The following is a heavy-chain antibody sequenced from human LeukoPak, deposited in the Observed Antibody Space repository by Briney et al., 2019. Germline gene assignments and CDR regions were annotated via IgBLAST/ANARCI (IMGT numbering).Heavy chain of an antibody. D-gene: IGHD3-22*01. J-gene: IGHJ4*02. CDR3: ARASEDYYDSSGPAPDY. Sequence: GGSLRLSCAASGFTFSSYWMSWVRQAPGKGLEWVASIKQDGSEKYYVDSVKGRFTISRDNAKNSLYLQMNSLRAEDTAVYYCARASEDYYDSSGPAPDYWGQGTLVTVSS. CDR1: GFTFSSYW. V-gene: IGHV3-7*01. CDR2: IKQDGSEK.